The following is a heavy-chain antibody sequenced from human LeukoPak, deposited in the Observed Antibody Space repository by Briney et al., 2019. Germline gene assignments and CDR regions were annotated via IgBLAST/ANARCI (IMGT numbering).Heavy chain of an antibody. CDR3: ARDTGYDLLTAYDY. V-gene: IGHV3-20*04. D-gene: IGHD3-9*01. CDR2: INWNGGST. CDR1: GFTFDDYG. Sequence: PGGSLRLSCAASGFTFDDYGMSWVRQAPGKGLEWGSGINWNGGSTGYADSVKGRFSISRDNAKNSLYLQMNSLRAEDTALYYCARDTGYDLLTAYDYWGQGTLVSVSS. J-gene: IGHJ4*02.